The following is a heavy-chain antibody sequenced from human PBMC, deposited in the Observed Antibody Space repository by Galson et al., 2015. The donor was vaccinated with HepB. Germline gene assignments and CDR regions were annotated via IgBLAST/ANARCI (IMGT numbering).Heavy chain of an antibody. CDR3: AETGDITVPPGTLSWGPKTYLVPHYMGV. CDR2: ISGSGGRT. V-gene: IGHV3-23*01. J-gene: IGHJ6*03. CDR1: GFRFSNYA. Sequence: SLRLSCAASGFRFSNYAMSWVRQAPGTGLEWVSVISGSGGRTYYANSVQGRFTISRDNSKNTLYLYMSSLRAEDTAVYYCAETGDITVPPGTLSWGPKTYLVPHYMGVWGKGTTVIVSS. D-gene: IGHD3-10*01.